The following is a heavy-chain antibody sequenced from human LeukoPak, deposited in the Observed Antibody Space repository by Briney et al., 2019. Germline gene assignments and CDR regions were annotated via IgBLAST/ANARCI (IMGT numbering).Heavy chain of an antibody. J-gene: IGHJ1*01. CDR3: ARLGDFWSGYSDFQH. V-gene: IGHV1-69*05. CDR1: GYTFTSYY. D-gene: IGHD3-3*01. CDR2: IISIFGTA. Sequence: ASVKVSCKASGYTFTSYYMHWVRQAPGQGLEWMGGIISIFGTANYAQKFQGRVTITTDESTSTAYMELSSLRSEDTAVYYCARLGDFWSGYSDFQHWGQGTLVTVSS.